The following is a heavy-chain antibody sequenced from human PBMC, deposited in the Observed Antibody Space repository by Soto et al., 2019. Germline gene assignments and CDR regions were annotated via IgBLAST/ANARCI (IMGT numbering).Heavy chain of an antibody. CDR1: CAPISSGDYY. CDR2: IYYSGST. CDR3: ARAGYGVDEVWY. Sequence: KTXETLPLTCTVACAPISSGDYYWSWVRQAPGKGLEWVGYIYYSGSTYYNPSLKRRLDISLDVSKNLFSLRLASVTASDTAVYCCARAGYGVDEVWYWGRGMLVTVCS. J-gene: IGHJ4*02. V-gene: IGHV4-30-4*01. D-gene: IGHD4-17*01.